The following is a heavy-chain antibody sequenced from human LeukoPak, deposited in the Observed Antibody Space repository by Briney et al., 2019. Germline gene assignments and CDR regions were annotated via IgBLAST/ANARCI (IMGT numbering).Heavy chain of an antibody. V-gene: IGHV4-4*07. D-gene: IGHD1-26*01. Sequence: SETLSLTCTVSGGSISSYYWSWIRQPAGKGLEWIGRIYTSGSTNYNPSLKSRVTMSVDTSKNQFSLKLSSVTAADTAVYYCARDRVGGSYYESDYWGQGTLVTVSS. J-gene: IGHJ4*02. CDR1: GGSISSYY. CDR3: ARDRVGGSYYESDY. CDR2: IYTSGST.